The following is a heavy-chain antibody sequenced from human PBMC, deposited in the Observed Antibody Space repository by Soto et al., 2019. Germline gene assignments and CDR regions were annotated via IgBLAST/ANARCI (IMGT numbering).Heavy chain of an antibody. CDR3: AREYNYYYYYMDV. Sequence: PGGSLRLSCAASGFTFSSYGMHWVRQAPGKGLEWVAVIWYDGSNKYYADSVKGRFTISRDNSKNTLYLQMNSLRAEDTAVYYCAREYNYYYYYMDVWGKGTTVTVSS. CDR2: IWYDGSNK. V-gene: IGHV3-33*01. J-gene: IGHJ6*03. CDR1: GFTFSSYG. D-gene: IGHD5-12*01.